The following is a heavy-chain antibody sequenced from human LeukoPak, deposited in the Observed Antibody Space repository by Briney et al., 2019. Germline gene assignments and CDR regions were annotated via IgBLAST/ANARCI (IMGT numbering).Heavy chain of an antibody. J-gene: IGHJ3*02. V-gene: IGHV3-30*02. CDR2: IRYDGSNK. CDR3: AKDSYSGSYSDAFDI. D-gene: IGHD1-26*01. CDR1: GFTFSSYG. Sequence: GRSLRLSCAASGFTFSSYGMHWVRQAPGKGLEWVAFIRYDGSNKYYADSVKGRFTISRDNSKNTLYLQMNSLRAEDTAVYYCAKDSYSGSYSDAFDIWGQGTMVTVSS.